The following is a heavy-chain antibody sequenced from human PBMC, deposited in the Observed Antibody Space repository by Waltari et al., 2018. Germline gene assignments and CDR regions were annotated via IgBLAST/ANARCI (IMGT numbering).Heavy chain of an antibody. Sequence: QVQLQESGPGLVKPSETLSLTCAVSGYSISSGYYWGWIRQPPGKGLEWIGSIYHSGSTYYNPSLKGRVTISVDTSKNQFSLKLSSVTAADTAVYYCARDGITMVLTPYDYWGQGTLVTVSS. CDR3: ARDGITMVLTPYDY. D-gene: IGHD3-10*01. CDR2: IYHSGST. V-gene: IGHV4-38-2*02. J-gene: IGHJ4*02. CDR1: GYSISSGYY.